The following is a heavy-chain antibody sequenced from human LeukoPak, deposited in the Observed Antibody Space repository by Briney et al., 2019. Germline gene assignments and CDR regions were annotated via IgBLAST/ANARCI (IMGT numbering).Heavy chain of an antibody. V-gene: IGHV1-69*04. D-gene: IGHD6-19*01. CDR2: IIPILGIA. Sequence: SVEVSCKASGGTFSSYAISWVRQAPGQGLEWMGRIIPILGIANYAQKFQGRVTITADKSTSTAYMELSSLRSEDTAVYYCASNPKYTSGWYDYWGQGTLVTVSS. CDR3: ASNPKYTSGWYDY. J-gene: IGHJ4*02. CDR1: GGTFSSYA.